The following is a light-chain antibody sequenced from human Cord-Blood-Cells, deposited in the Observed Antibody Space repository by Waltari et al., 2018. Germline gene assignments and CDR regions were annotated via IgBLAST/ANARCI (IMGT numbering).Light chain of an antibody. V-gene: IGKV3-20*01. J-gene: IGKJ1*01. CDR3: QQYGSSRT. Sequence: EIVLTQSPGTLSLSPGERATLSCRASQSVSSSYLAWYQQKPGQAPRRLIYGASSRATGIPDRCSGSGSGTDFTLTISRLEPEDFAVYYCQQYGSSRTFGQGTKVEIK. CDR1: QSVSSSY. CDR2: GAS.